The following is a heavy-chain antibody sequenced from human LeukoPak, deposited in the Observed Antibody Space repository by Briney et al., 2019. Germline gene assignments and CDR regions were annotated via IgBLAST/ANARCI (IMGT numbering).Heavy chain of an antibody. D-gene: IGHD3-22*01. V-gene: IGHV1-2*02. Sequence: ASVKISCKASGYTFTGYYMHWVRQAPGQGLEWMGWINPNSGGTNYAQKFQGRVTMTRDTSISTAYMELSRLRSDDTAVYYCARDNSRDITMIVVGGNWFDPWGQGTLVTVSS. CDR3: ARDNSRDITMIVVGGNWFDP. J-gene: IGHJ5*02. CDR1: GYTFTGYY. CDR2: INPNSGGT.